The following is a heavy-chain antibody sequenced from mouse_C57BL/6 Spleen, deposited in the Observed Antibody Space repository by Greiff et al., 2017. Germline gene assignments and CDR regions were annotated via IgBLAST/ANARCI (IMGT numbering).Heavy chain of an antibody. D-gene: IGHD1-1*01. CDR3: TTRDTTVVSTVYVGG. Sequence: EVQLQQPGAELVRPGASVKLSCTASGFNFTDYCMHWVKQRPEQGLEWIGRIDPGDGDTDYAAKFQGKATMTVDTSSNTAYLPLSSLTSEDTAVYYCTTRDTTVVSTVYVGGWGQGATLAVAS. CDR1: GFNFTDYC. J-gene: IGHJ2*01. CDR2: IDPGDGDT. V-gene: IGHV14-1*01.